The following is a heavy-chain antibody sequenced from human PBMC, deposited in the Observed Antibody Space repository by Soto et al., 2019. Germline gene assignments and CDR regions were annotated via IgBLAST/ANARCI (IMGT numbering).Heavy chain of an antibody. J-gene: IGHJ2*01. CDR3: ARTRGYCVSTSCYGNYWYFDL. CDR2: ISYDGSNK. CDR1: GFTFSSYA. Sequence: QVQLVESGGGVVQPGRSLRLSCAASGFTFSSYAIHWVRQAPGKGLEWVALISYDGSNKYYADSVQGRFTISRDNSKNTLYLQMNSLRAEDTAVYYCARTRGYCVSTSCYGNYWYFDLWGRGTLVSVSS. V-gene: IGHV3-30-3*01. D-gene: IGHD2-2*01.